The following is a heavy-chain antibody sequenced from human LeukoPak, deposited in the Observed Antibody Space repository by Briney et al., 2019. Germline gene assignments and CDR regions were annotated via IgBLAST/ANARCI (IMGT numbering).Heavy chain of an antibody. CDR3: ARGVYYYGSGSYYNY. V-gene: IGHV1-2*02. J-gene: IGHJ4*02. Sequence: ASVKVSCKASGYTFTGYYMHWVRQAPGQGLEWMGWINPNSGGTNYAQKLQGRVTMTTDTSTSTAYMELSRLRSDDTAVYYCARGVYYYGSGSYYNYWGQGTLVTVSS. D-gene: IGHD3-10*01. CDR1: GYTFTGYY. CDR2: INPNSGGT.